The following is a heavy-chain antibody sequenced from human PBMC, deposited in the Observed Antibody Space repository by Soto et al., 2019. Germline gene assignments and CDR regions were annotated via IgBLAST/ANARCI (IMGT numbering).Heavy chain of an antibody. D-gene: IGHD6-13*01. J-gene: IGHJ4*02. CDR3: AKVYSSSWYRENYFDY. CDR1: GFTFSSYA. CDR2: ISGSGGST. V-gene: IGHV3-23*01. Sequence: GGSLRLSCAASGFTFSSYAMSWVRQAPGKGLEWVSAISGSGGSTYYADSVKGRFTISRDNSKNTLYLQMNSLRAEDTAVYYCAKVYSSSWYRENYFDYWGQGTLVTVSS.